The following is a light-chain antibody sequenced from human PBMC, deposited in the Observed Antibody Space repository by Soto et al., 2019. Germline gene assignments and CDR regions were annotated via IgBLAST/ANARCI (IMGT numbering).Light chain of an antibody. CDR2: AAS. J-gene: IGKJ1*01. CDR3: QQSRT. V-gene: IGKV1-8*01. CDR1: QGISSY. Sequence: AIRMTQSPSSFSASTGDRVTITCRASQGISSYLAWYQQKPGKAPKLLIYAASTLQSGVPSRFSGSGSGTDFTLTISSLQPEDFATYYCQQSRTFGQGTKVDIK.